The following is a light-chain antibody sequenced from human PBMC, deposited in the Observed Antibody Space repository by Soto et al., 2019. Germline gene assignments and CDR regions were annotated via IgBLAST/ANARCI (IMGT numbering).Light chain of an antibody. CDR3: SSFATSDTYV. V-gene: IGLV2-18*02. J-gene: IGLJ1*01. CDR2: DVN. CDR1: STDVGSFNR. Sequence: QSALTQPPSVSGSHGQSVAISCTGTSTDVGSFNRVSWYQQPPGTAPKLMIYDVNNRPSGVPDRFSGSKSGNSASLTISGLQAEDESDYYCSSFATSDTYVFGTGTKLTVL.